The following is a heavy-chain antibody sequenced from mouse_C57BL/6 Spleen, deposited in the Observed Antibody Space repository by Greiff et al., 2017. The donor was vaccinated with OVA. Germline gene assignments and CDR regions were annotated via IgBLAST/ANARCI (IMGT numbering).Heavy chain of an antibody. J-gene: IGHJ4*01. CDR2: ISSGGSYT. CDR1: GFTFSSYG. V-gene: IGHV5-6*01. Sequence: EVKLVESGGDLVKPGGSLKLSCAASGFTFSSYGMSWVRQTPDKRLEWVATISSGGSYTYYPDSVKGRFTISRDNAKNTLYLQMSSLKSEDTAMYYGARQPSHLEGNAMDYWGQGTSVTVSS. CDR3: ARQPSHLEGNAMDY. D-gene: IGHD6-1*01.